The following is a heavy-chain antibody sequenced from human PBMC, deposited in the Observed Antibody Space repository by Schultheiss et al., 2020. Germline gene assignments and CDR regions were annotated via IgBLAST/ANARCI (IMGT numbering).Heavy chain of an antibody. V-gene: IGHV4-34*01. Sequence: SETLSLTCTVSGGSISSYYWSWIRQPPGKGLEWIGEINHSGSTNYNPSLKSRVTISVDTSKNQFSLKLSSVTAADTAVYYCARGADYGDYSSWGQGTLVTVSS. CDR1: GGSISSYY. D-gene: IGHD4-17*01. CDR2: INHSGST. CDR3: ARGADYGDYSS. J-gene: IGHJ5*02.